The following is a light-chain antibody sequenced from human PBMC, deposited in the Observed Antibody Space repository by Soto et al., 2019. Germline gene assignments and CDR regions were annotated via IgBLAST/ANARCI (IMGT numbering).Light chain of an antibody. Sequence: EIVLTQSPGTLSLSPGERATLSCRASQSVSNNYLAWYQQNPGQAPRLLIYGASTRATGIPARFSGSGSGTEFTLTISSLQSEDFAVYYCQQYNNWPPWTFGQGTKVDI. V-gene: IGKV3-15*01. J-gene: IGKJ1*01. CDR3: QQYNNWPPWT. CDR2: GAS. CDR1: QSVSNN.